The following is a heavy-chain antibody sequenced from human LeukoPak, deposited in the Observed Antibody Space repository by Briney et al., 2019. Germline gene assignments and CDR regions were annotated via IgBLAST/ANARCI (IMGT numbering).Heavy chain of an antibody. D-gene: IGHD2-21*02. CDR1: GFTFSRLG. J-gene: IGHJ6*03. CDR3: AKEGDEFRGYLDV. Sequence: PGTSLRLSCAASGFTFSRLGMRWVRQAPGKGLEWVAVIHNDGTQGQYGDSVKGRFTISKDNSQNTLHLQLNNLRDADTGVYYCAKEGDEFRGYLDVWGKGTTVTVSS. CDR2: IHNDGTQG. V-gene: IGHV3-33*06.